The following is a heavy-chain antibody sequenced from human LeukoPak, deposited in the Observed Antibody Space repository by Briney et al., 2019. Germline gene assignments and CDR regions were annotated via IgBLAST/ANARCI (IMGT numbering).Heavy chain of an antibody. D-gene: IGHD2-15*01. CDR3: VSIHCSGGSCPD. CDR1: GFTFSSYA. J-gene: IGHJ4*02. CDR2: ISSNGGST. V-gene: IGHV3-64D*06. Sequence: PGGSLRLSCSASGFTFSSYAMHWVRQAPGKGLEYVSAISSNGGSTYYADSVKGRFTISRDNSKNTPYLQMSSLRAEDTAVYYCVSIHCSGGSCPDWGQGTLVTVSS.